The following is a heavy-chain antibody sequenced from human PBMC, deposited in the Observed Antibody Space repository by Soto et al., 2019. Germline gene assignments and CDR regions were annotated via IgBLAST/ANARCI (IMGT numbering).Heavy chain of an antibody. J-gene: IGHJ6*02. D-gene: IGHD5-12*01. CDR3: ARIRVATTPGMDV. CDR1: GYSFTSYW. Sequence: GESLKISCXGSGYSFTSYWIGWVRQMPGKGLEWMGIIYPGDSDTRYSPSFQGQVTISADKSISTAYLQWSSLKASDTAMYYCARIRVATTPGMDVWGQGTTVTVSS. V-gene: IGHV5-51*01. CDR2: IYPGDSDT.